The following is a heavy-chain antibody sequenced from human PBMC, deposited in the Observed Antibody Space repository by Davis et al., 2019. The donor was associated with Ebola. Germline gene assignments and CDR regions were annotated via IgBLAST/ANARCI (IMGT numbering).Heavy chain of an antibody. CDR2: ISSSSSYI. CDR1: GFTFSSYS. D-gene: IGHD4-17*01. CDR3: ARDPTLTSGDHPDY. V-gene: IGHV3-21*04. J-gene: IGHJ4*02. Sequence: GESLKISCAASGFTFSSYSMNWVRQAPGKGLEWVSSISSSSSYIYYADSVKGRFTISRDNAKNSLYLQMNSLRAEDTAIYYCARDPTLTSGDHPDYWGQGTLVTVSS.